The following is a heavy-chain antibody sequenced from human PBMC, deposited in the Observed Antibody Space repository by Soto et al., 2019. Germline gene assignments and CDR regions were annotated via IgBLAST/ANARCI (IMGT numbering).Heavy chain of an antibody. CDR2: IYYSGST. J-gene: IGHJ4*02. V-gene: IGHV4-30-4*01. D-gene: IGHD4-4*01. CDR3: ARGGVDDYSNEPSYYFDY. Sequence: SETLSLTCTVSGGSISSGDYYWSWIRQPPGKGLEWIGYIYYSGSTYYNPSLKSRVTISVDTSKNQFSLKLSSVTAADTAVYYCARGGVDDYSNEPSYYFDYWGQGTLVTVSS. CDR1: GGSISSGDYY.